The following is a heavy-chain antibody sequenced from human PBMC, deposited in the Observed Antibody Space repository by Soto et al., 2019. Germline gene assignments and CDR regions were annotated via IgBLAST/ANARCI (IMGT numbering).Heavy chain of an antibody. CDR2: VRNKAKSYTT. V-gene: IGHV3-72*01. CDR1: GFTFSDHY. CDR3: ARDSGKGAYFDY. Sequence: EVQLVESGGGLVQPGGSQRLSCAASGFTFSDHYIDWVRQAPGKGLGWVGRVRNKAKSYTTNEAASGKGRFTISRDDSKDLLYLQMNSLKTEDTAIYYCARDSGKGAYFDYWGHGTLATVSS. J-gene: IGHJ4*01. D-gene: IGHD1-26*01.